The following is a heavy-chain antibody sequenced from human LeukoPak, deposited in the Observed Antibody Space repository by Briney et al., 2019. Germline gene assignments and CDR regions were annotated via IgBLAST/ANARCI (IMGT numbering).Heavy chain of an antibody. CDR3: ASSYCSGGSCYWGSHYGMDV. J-gene: IGHJ6*02. CDR1: GFTVSSNY. V-gene: IGHV3-53*01. Sequence: GGSLRLSCAASGFTVSSNYMSWVRQAPGKGLEWVSVIYSGGSTYYADSVKGRFTISRGNSKNTLYLQMNSLRAEDTAVYYCASSYCSGGSCYWGSHYGMDVWGQGTTVTVSS. D-gene: IGHD2-15*01. CDR2: IYSGGST.